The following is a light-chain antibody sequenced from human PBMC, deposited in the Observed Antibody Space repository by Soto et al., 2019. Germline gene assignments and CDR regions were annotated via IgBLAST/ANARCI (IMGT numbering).Light chain of an antibody. CDR2: GAS. Sequence: EIVMTQSPATLSMSPGERATLSCRASQSLSSSYLAWYQQKPGQAPRLLIYGASSRATGIPARFSGSGSGTDFTLTISSLEPEDFAVYYCQQRSNWPITFGQGTRLEIK. V-gene: IGKV3D-20*02. J-gene: IGKJ5*01. CDR3: QQRSNWPIT. CDR1: QSLSSSY.